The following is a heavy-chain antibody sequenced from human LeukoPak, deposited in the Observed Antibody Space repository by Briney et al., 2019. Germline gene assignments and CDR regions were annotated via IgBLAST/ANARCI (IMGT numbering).Heavy chain of an antibody. CDR3: ARGARYCSGGRCYLNWFDP. CDR1: GGSISSGSYY. D-gene: IGHD2-15*01. Sequence: SETLSLTCTVSGGSISSGSYYWSWIRQPAGKGLEWIGRIYTSGSTNYNPSLKSRVTISVDTSKNQFSLKLSSVTAADTAVYYCARGARYCSGGRCYLNWFDPWGQGTLVTVSS. J-gene: IGHJ5*02. V-gene: IGHV4-61*02. CDR2: IYTSGST.